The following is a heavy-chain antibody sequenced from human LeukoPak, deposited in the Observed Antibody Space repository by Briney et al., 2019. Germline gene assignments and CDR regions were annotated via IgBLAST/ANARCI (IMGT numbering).Heavy chain of an antibody. CDR3: ARHWVGATNSYFDY. D-gene: IGHD1-26*01. V-gene: IGHV3-7*03. CDR2: IKQDGSEK. J-gene: IGHJ4*02. Sequence: GGSLRLSCAASGFTFSSYWMSWVRQAPGKGLEWVANIKQDGSEKYYVDSVKGRFTISRDNAKNSLYLQMNSLRAEDTAVYYCARHWVGATNSYFDYWGQGTLVTVSS. CDR1: GFTFSSYW.